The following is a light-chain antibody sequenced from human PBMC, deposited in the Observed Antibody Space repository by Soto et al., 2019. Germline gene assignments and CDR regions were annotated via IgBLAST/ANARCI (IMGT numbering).Light chain of an antibody. CDR3: QQHGSSPWM. CDR1: QSVSSNY. V-gene: IGKV3-20*01. J-gene: IGKJ1*01. Sequence: VLTQSPCTLSFSTGERATLSCRASQSVSSNYVAWYQQKPGQPPRLLIYGASGRATGIPDRFSGSGSGTDFTLTISRLEPEDFAVYYCQQHGSSPWMFGQGTKVDIK. CDR2: GAS.